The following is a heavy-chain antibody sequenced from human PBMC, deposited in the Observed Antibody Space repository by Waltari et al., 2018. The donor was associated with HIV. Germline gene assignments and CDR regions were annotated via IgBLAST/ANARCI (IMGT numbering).Heavy chain of an antibody. CDR3: ARLGSNSGWYLIPYAFDI. D-gene: IGHD6-19*01. Sequence: QLQLQESGPGLVKPSETLSLTCTVSGGSISSSSYYWGWIRQPPGKGLEWIGSIYYSGSTYYNPSLKSRVTISVDTSKNQFSLKLSSVTAADTAVYYCARLGSNSGWYLIPYAFDIRGQGTMVTVSS. J-gene: IGHJ3*02. CDR1: GGSISSSSYY. V-gene: IGHV4-39*01. CDR2: IYYSGST.